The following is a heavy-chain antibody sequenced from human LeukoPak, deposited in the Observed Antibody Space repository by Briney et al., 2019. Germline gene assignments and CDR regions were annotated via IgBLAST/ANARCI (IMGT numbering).Heavy chain of an antibody. CDR2: INHSGST. CDR1: GGSFSGYY. J-gene: IGHJ5*02. CDR3: ARGRPRYDGSGSSRNWFDP. D-gene: IGHD3-10*01. V-gene: IGHV4-34*01. Sequence: SETLSLTCAVYGGSFSGYYWSWIRQPPGKGLEWIGEINHSGSTNYNPSLKSRVTISVDTSKNQFSLKLSSVTAADTAVYYCARGRPRYDGSGSSRNWFDPWGQGTLVTVSS.